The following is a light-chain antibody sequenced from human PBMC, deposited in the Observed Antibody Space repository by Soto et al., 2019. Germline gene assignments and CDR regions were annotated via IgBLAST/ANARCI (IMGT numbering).Light chain of an antibody. CDR1: SSDVGGYNF. CDR2: NVY. Sequence: QSVLTQPASVSGSPGQSITISCTGTSSDVGGYNFVSWYQQHPGKAPKLMLYNVYDRPSGISHRFSGSRSGNTASLTISGLQAEDEAHYYCNPYTSSSTLVFGGGTKVTVL. J-gene: IGLJ2*01. V-gene: IGLV2-14*03. CDR3: NPYTSSSTLV.